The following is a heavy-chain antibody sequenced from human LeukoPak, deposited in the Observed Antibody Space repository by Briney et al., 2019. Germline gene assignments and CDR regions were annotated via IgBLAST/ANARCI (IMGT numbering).Heavy chain of an antibody. CDR3: ARDPDWRRPTMNHYFDY. D-gene: IGHD1-1*01. CDR2: ICTSGST. J-gene: IGHJ4*02. V-gene: IGHV4-4*07. CDR1: GGSISSYY. Sequence: PSETLSLTCTVSGGSISSYYWSWIRQPAGKGLEWIGRICTSGSTNYNPSLKSRVTMSVDTSKNQFSLKLSSVTAADTAVYYCARDPDWRRPTMNHYFDYWGQGTLVTVSS.